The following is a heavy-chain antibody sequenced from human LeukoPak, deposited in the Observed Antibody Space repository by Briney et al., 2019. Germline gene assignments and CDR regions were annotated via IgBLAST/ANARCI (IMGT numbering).Heavy chain of an antibody. D-gene: IGHD3-16*01. CDR1: GFKFDDYG. V-gene: IGHV3-7*01. CDR2: IKEDGSAK. CDR3: ARDPDHGAVDY. J-gene: IGHJ4*02. Sequence: GGSLRLSCVGSGFKFDDYGMSWVRQVPGKGLEWVADIKEDGSAKYYVDSVKGRFTISRDNAKNSLYLQMNSLRVEDTAVYYCARDPDHGAVDYWGQGTLVTVSS.